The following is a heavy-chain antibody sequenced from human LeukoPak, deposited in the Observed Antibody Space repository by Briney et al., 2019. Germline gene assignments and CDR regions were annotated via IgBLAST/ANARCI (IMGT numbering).Heavy chain of an antibody. D-gene: IGHD6-19*01. Sequence: GGSLRLSCAASGFTFSSYGMHWVRQAPGKGLEWVAVLWYDGSNKYYADSVKGRFTISRDNSKNTLYLQMDSLRAEDTAVYYCARGYSSGWYVSFDYWGQGALVTASS. CDR2: LWYDGSNK. V-gene: IGHV3-33*01. CDR1: GFTFSSYG. CDR3: ARGYSSGWYVSFDY. J-gene: IGHJ4*02.